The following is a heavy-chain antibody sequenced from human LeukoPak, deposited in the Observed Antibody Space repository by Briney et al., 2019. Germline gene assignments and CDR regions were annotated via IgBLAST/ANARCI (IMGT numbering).Heavy chain of an antibody. CDR2: ISWNSGSI. V-gene: IGHV3-9*01. D-gene: IGHD1-7*01. CDR3: AKDRAKNWNYALDY. Sequence: GGSLRLSCAASGFTFDDYAMHWVRQAPGKGLEWVSGISWNSGSIGYADSEKGRFTISRDNAKNSLYLQMNSLRAEDTAVYYCAKDRAKNWNYALDYWGQGTLVTVSS. J-gene: IGHJ4*02. CDR1: GFTFDDYA.